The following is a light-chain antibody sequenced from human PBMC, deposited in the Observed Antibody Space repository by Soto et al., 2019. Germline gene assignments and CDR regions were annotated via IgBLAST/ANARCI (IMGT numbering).Light chain of an antibody. CDR3: QQTYSTPKT. CDR1: QFIGNY. Sequence: DIQMTQSPSSLSASVGDRVTISCRASQFIGNYLSWYRQKPGKAPKLLIYAASNLQSGVPSRVSGSGSGRDFTLTISSLQPEDFGTYYCQQTYSTPKTFGQGTKLEIK. V-gene: IGKV1-39*01. CDR2: AAS. J-gene: IGKJ2*01.